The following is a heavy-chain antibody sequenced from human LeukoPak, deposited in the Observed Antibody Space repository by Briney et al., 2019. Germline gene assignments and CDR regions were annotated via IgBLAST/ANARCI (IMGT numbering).Heavy chain of an antibody. J-gene: IGHJ4*02. D-gene: IGHD5-12*01. CDR3: ARGRSTGYPYYFEY. Sequence: ASVTVSCKSSGYTFTSYDINWVRQATGQGLEWMGWMNPNSGSTGYAQKFQGRVTITRNTSISTAYMELSGLRSEDTAVYYCARGRSTGYPYYFEYWGQGTLVTVSS. CDR2: MNPNSGST. CDR1: GYTFTSYD. V-gene: IGHV1-8*03.